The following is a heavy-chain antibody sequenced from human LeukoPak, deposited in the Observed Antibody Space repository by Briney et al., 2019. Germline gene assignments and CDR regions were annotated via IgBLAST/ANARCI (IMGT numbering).Heavy chain of an antibody. D-gene: IGHD2-2*01. CDR1: GFTFSSYA. J-gene: IGHJ4*02. Sequence: GGSLRLSCAASGFTFSSYAMSWVRQAPGKRLEWVSAISGSGGSTYYADSVKGRFTISRDNSKNTLYLQMNSLRAEDTAVYYCAKGQGRGSSTSCYDYWGQGTLVTVSS. V-gene: IGHV3-23*01. CDR3: AKGQGRGSSTSCYDY. CDR2: ISGSGGST.